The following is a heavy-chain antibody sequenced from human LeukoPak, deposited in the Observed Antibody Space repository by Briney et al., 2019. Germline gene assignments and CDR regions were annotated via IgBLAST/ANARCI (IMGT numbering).Heavy chain of an antibody. Sequence: GGSLRLSCAASEFSVGSNYMTWVRQAPGKGLEWVSLIYSGGSTYYADSVKGRFTISRDNSKNTLYLQMNSLRAEDTAVYYCAKNGDSERWLQPKFVTHWGQGTLVTVSS. D-gene: IGHD5-24*01. V-gene: IGHV3-66*01. CDR3: AKNGDSERWLQPKFVTH. CDR2: IYSGGST. J-gene: IGHJ4*02. CDR1: EFSVGSNY.